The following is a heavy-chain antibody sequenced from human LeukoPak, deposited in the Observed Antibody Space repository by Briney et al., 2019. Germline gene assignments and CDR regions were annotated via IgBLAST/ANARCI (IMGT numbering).Heavy chain of an antibody. CDR1: GYTFTGYY. J-gene: IGHJ4*02. Sequence: ASVKVSCKASGYTFTGYYMLWVRQAPGQGLEWMGWMNPNNGNTNYAQKLQGRVTMTTDTSTSTAYMELRSLRSDDTAVYYCAREYYYGSGSYLDWGQGTLVTVSS. CDR3: AREYYYGSGSYLD. D-gene: IGHD3-10*01. V-gene: IGHV1-18*04. CDR2: MNPNNGNT.